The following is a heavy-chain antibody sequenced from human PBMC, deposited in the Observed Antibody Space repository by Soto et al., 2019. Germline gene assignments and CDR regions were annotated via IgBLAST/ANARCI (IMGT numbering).Heavy chain of an antibody. CDR3: GRSGPAAPGIFEF. CDR2: ISAYNGNT. CDR1: GYTFSTFG. J-gene: IGHJ4*02. Sequence: QVQLVQSGAEVKKPGASVKVSCKATGYTFSTFGISWVRQAPGQGLEWMGWISAYNGNTHHAQKLQGRVTMTTDTSTSTAYMELRSLRSDDSAVYYCGRSGPAAPGIFEFWGQGTLVTVSS. V-gene: IGHV1-18*01. D-gene: IGHD6-13*01.